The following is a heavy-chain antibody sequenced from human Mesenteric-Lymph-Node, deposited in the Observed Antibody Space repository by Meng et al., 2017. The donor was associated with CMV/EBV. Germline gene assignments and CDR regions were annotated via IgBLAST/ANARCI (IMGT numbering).Heavy chain of an antibody. CDR2: INAGDNFI. Sequence: GGSLRLSCAASGFSFSSYTMHWVRQAPGKGLEWVSSINAGDNFIYYADSVQGRVTISRDNAKNSLYLQMNNLRAEDTALYYCTKDRRSSISIFGVVISNWGQGALVTVSS. CDR3: TKDRRSSISIFGVVISN. J-gene: IGHJ4*02. D-gene: IGHD3-3*01. CDR1: GFSFSSYT. V-gene: IGHV3-21*04.